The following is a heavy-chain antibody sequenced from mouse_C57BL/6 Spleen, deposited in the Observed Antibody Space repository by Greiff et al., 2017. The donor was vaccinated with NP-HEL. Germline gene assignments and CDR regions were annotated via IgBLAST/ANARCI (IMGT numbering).Heavy chain of an antibody. V-gene: IGHV2-6*03. CDR1: GFSLTSYG. Sequence: QVQLKESGPGLVAPSQSLSITCTVSGFSLTSYGVHWVRQPPGKGLEWLVVIWSDGSTTYNSALKSRLSISKDNSKSQVFLKMNSLQTDDTAMYYCASHDGSSPLGAMDYWGQGTSVTVSS. J-gene: IGHJ4*01. D-gene: IGHD1-1*01. CDR3: ASHDGSSPLGAMDY. CDR2: IWSDGST.